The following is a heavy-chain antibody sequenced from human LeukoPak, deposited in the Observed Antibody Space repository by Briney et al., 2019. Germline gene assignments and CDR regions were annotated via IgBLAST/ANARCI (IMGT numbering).Heavy chain of an antibody. CDR3: AKAGVISGWDY. CDR1: GFTLSNYL. V-gene: IGHV3-23*01. J-gene: IGHJ4*02. D-gene: IGHD3-3*02. CDR2: IGEEKSGSWT. Sequence: GGSLRLSCAASGFTLSNYLMGWVRQAPVKGLEWLSAIGEEKSGSWTKSADSVKGRFTISRDNSANTLYLQMDSLTVEDTAVYYCAKAGVISGWDYWGQGVLVTAPS.